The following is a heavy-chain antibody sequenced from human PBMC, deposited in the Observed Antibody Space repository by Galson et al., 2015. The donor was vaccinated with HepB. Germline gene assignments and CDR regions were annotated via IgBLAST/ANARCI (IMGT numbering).Heavy chain of an antibody. CDR1: GFTFSSYA. J-gene: IGHJ6*02. D-gene: IGHD2-15*01. Sequence: SLRLSCAASGFTFSSYAMSWVRQAPGKGLEWVSAISGSGGSTYYADSVKGRFTISRDNSKNTLYLQMNSLRAEDTAVYYCAKGAFVVVVAAGDYYGMDVWGQGTTVTVSS. V-gene: IGHV3-23*01. CDR2: ISGSGGST. CDR3: AKGAFVVVVAAGDYYGMDV.